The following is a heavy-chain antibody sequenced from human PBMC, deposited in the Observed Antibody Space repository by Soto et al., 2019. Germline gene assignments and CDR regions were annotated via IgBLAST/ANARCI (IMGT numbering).Heavy chain of an antibody. CDR2: ISSYGGST. Sequence: GGSLRLSCAASGFTFSSYAMHWVRQAPGKGLEYVSAISSYGGSTYYANSVKGRFTISRDNSKNTLYLQMGSLRAEDMAVYYCAKGLSGSGAYQWFDPWGQGTLVTVSS. J-gene: IGHJ5*02. CDR3: AKGLSGSGAYQWFDP. V-gene: IGHV3-64*01. D-gene: IGHD3-10*01. CDR1: GFTFSSYA.